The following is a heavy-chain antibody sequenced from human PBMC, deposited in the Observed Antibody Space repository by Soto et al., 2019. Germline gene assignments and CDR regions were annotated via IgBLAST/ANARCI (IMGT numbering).Heavy chain of an antibody. J-gene: IGHJ3*02. CDR1: GFTFTSSA. Sequence: SVKVSCKASGFTFTSSAVQWVRQARGQRLEWIGWIVVGSGNTNYAQKFQERVTITRDMSTSTAYMELSSLRSEDTAVYYCAALVVPAAIIGAFDIWGQGTMVTVSS. CDR2: IVVGSGNT. CDR3: AALVVPAAIIGAFDI. D-gene: IGHD2-2*02. V-gene: IGHV1-58*01.